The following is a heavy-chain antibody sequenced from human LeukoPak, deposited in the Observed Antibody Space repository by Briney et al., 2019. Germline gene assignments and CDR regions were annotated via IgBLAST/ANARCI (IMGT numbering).Heavy chain of an antibody. CDR2: IKQDGSEK. Sequence: GGSLRLSCAASGFTFSSYWMSWVRQAPGKGLEWVANIKQDGSEKYYVDSVKGRFTISRDNAKNSLYLQMNSLRAEDTAVYYCARDLTYCDFWSGYYTGYYYYYYMDVWGKGTTVTVSS. CDR1: GFTFSSYW. D-gene: IGHD3-3*01. CDR3: ARDLTYCDFWSGYYTGYYYYYYMDV. V-gene: IGHV3-7*01. J-gene: IGHJ6*03.